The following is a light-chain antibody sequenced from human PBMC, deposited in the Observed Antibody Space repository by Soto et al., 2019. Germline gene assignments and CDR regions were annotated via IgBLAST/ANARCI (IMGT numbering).Light chain of an antibody. V-gene: IGKV3-11*01. J-gene: IGKJ4*01. CDR1: QSINRH. CDR3: QQRSNWPPVT. Sequence: EIVLTQSPATLSLSPGERATLSCRASQSINRHLAWYRQKPGQAPRLLIYDASNRATGIPARFSGSGSGTDFTLTISSLEPEDFGESYCQQRSNWPPVTFGGGTKVESK. CDR2: DAS.